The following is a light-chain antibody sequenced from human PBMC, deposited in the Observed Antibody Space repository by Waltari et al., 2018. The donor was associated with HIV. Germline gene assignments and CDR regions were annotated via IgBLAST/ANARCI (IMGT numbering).Light chain of an antibody. CDR1: ETLRNC. V-gene: IGKV3-11*01. CDR3: QHRSERLYT. J-gene: IGKJ2*01. Sequence: EVVLTQSPSVLSLSRGVSASLSCEASETLRNCLAWYQQKPGQALRLLIHDISNRVAGVPAKFGGAGSGTRFSLTIIDLEPEDFAIYYCQHRSERLYTFGPGTTVE. CDR2: DIS.